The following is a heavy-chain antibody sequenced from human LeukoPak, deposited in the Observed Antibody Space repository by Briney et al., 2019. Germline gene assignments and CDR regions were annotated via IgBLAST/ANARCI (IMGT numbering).Heavy chain of an antibody. CDR3: ARVSYDSSGYYDAFDI. J-gene: IGHJ3*02. CDR2: ISAYNGNT. V-gene: IGHV1-18*01. Sequence: GASVKVSCKASGYTFTSYGISWVRQAPGQGLEWMGWISAYNGNTNYAQKLQGRVTMTTDTSTSTAYMELRSLRSDDTAVYYCARVSYDSSGYYDAFDIWGQGTMVTVSS. CDR1: GYTFTSYG. D-gene: IGHD3-22*01.